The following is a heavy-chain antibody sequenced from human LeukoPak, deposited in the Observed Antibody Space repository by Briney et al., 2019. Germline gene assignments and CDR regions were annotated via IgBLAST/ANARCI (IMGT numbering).Heavy chain of an antibody. Sequence: PGGSLSLSCAASGFTFSSYSMNWVRQAPGKGLEWVSYISGTSSHIYYAQSVRGRFTISRDNAKNSLYLQLNSLRVEDTAVYYRARDDAPTARASGMDVWGKGTTVIVSS. CDR1: GFTFSSYS. J-gene: IGHJ6*04. CDR3: ARDDAPTARASGMDV. CDR2: ISGTSSHI. V-gene: IGHV3-21*06. D-gene: IGHD6-6*01.